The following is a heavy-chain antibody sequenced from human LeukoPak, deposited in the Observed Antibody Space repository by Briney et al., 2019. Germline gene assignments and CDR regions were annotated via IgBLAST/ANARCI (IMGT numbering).Heavy chain of an antibody. Sequence: PGGSLRLSCAASGFTFSSYAMSWVRQAAGKGLEWVSAISGSGGSTYYEDSVKGRFTISRDNSKNTLYLQMNSLRAEDTAVYYCAKIRAVAGLVSYWGQGTLVTVSS. CDR3: AKIRAVAGLVSY. CDR1: GFTFSSYA. V-gene: IGHV3-23*01. D-gene: IGHD6-19*01. J-gene: IGHJ4*02. CDR2: ISGSGGST.